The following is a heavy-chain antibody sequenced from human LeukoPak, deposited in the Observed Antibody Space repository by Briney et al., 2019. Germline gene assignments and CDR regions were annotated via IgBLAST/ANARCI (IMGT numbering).Heavy chain of an antibody. J-gene: IGHJ4*02. V-gene: IGHV4-34*01. D-gene: IGHD5-18*01. Sequence: SEALSLTCAVYGGSFSGYYWSWIRQPPGKGLEWIGEINHSGSTNYNPSLKSRVTISVDTSKNQFSLKLSSVTAADTAVYYCARARGGYSYGYGIRVHLFFDYWGQGTLVTVSS. CDR3: ARARGGYSYGYGIRVHLFFDY. CDR1: GGSFSGYY. CDR2: INHSGST.